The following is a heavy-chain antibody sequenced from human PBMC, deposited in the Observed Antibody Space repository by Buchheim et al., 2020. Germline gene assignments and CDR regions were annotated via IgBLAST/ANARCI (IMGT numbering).Heavy chain of an antibody. V-gene: IGHV3-30-3*01. CDR2: ISPDGSNK. CDR3: ARDPGRHYDSRGCFDY. CDR1: GFTLSTYA. D-gene: IGHD3-22*01. J-gene: IGHJ4*02. Sequence: QVQLVESGGGVVQPGGSLRLSCAVSGFTLSTYAMHWVRQAPGKGLEWVAVISPDGSNKYYADSLKGRFTISKDPSKNTLYLQMSSRRAEDTAVYYCARDPGRHYDSRGCFDYWGQGTL.